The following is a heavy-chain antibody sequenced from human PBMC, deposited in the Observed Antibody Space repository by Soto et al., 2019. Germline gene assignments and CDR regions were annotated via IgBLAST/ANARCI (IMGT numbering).Heavy chain of an antibody. CDR3: ARDQGSYYYYYGMDV. J-gene: IGHJ6*02. Sequence: PSETLSLTCTVSGGSISSYYWSWIRQPPGKGLEWIGYIYYSGSTNYNPSLKSRVTISVDTSKNQSSLKLSSVTAADTAVYYCARDQGSYYYYYGMDVWGQGTTVTVSS. CDR2: IYYSGST. V-gene: IGHV4-59*01. CDR1: GGSISSYY.